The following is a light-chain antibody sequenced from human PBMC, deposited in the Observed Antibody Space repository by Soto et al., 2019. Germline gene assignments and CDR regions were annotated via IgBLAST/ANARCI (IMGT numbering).Light chain of an antibody. Sequence: EIVMTQSPATLSVSPGERATLSCRASQSVSSNLAWYQQKPGQAPRLLIYGASTRATGIPARFSGSGSGTEFTLTISSLQSEDFAVYYSQHYNNWWTFVLGTQLDIK. J-gene: IGKJ1*01. CDR3: QHYNNWWT. CDR2: GAS. CDR1: QSVSSN. V-gene: IGKV3-15*01.